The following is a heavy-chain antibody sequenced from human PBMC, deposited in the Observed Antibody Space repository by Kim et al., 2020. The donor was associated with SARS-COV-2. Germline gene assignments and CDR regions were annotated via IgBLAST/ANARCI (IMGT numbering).Heavy chain of an antibody. Sequence: NPSLKSRVTISVATSKNQISLKLSSVTAADTAVYYCARGYRIAARGGFDYWGQGTLVTVSS. D-gene: IGHD6-6*01. J-gene: IGHJ4*02. V-gene: IGHV4-34*01. CDR3: ARGYRIAARGGFDY.